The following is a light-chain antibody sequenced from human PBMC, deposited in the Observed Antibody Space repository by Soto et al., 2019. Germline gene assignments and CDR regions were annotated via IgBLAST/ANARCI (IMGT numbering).Light chain of an antibody. V-gene: IGLV3-25*03. J-gene: IGLJ2*01. Sequence: SYELTQPPSVSVSPVQTARITCSGDALPKQYAYWYQQKPGQAPVLVIYKDSERPSGIPERFSGSSSETTVTLTISGVQAEDEAEYYCQSADSSGTYVVFGGGTKLTVL. CDR1: ALPKQY. CDR3: QSADSSGTYVV. CDR2: KDS.